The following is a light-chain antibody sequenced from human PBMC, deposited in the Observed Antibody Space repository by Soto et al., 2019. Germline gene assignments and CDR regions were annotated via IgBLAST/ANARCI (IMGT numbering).Light chain of an antibody. V-gene: IGLV2-14*03. CDR2: DVS. Sequence: QSALTQPASVSGSPGQSITIFCTGTSSDVGAYNYVSWHQHHPGKAPRVLIYDVSNRPSGVSSRFSGSKSGNTASLTISGLQAEDEAEYYCNSFTSTSTVVFGGGTKVTVL. CDR3: NSFTSTSTVV. CDR1: SSDVGAYNY. J-gene: IGLJ1*01.